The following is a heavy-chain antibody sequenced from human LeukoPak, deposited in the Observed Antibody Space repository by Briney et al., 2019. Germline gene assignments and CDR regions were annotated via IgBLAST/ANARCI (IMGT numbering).Heavy chain of an antibody. CDR2: IYTSGST. CDR3: ARSPARYDYVWGSYRYPYYFDY. CDR1: GGSISSGSYY. D-gene: IGHD3-16*02. Sequence: PSETLSLTCTVSGGSISSGSYYWSWIRQPAGKGLEWIGRIYTSGSTNYNPSLKSRVTISVDTSKNQFSLKLSSVTAADTAVYYCARSPARYDYVWGSYRYPYYFDYWGQGTLVTVSS. J-gene: IGHJ4*02. V-gene: IGHV4-61*02.